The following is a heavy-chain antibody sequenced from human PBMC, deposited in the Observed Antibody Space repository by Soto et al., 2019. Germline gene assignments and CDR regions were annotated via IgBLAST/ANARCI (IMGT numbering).Heavy chain of an antibody. CDR1: GFTFNNYA. V-gene: IGHV3-23*01. J-gene: IGHJ4*02. CDR2: ISGSGGGT. CDR3: AKDRGRVGELPLDY. D-gene: IGHD3-10*01. Sequence: EVQLLESGGGLVQPGGSLRLSCAASGFTFNNYAMNWVRQAPGKGLEWVSSISGSGGGTYYADSVTGRFTISRDNSDNPLYLQMNSLRVEDTAVYYCAKDRGRVGELPLDYWGQGTLVTVSS.